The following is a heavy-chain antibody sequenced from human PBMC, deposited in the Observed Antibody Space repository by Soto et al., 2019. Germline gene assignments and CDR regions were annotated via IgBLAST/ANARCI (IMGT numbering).Heavy chain of an antibody. Sequence: QVQLQESGPGLVKPSETLSLTCTVSGGSISSYYWSWIGQPPGKGLEWIGYIYYSGSTNYNPSLKSRVTISVDASKKQLSLKLSSVTAAATAVYYCASTPTEWVRASGDDAFDIWVQGTMVTVSS. J-gene: IGHJ3*02. D-gene: IGHD1-26*01. CDR3: ASTPTEWVRASGDDAFDI. V-gene: IGHV4-59*01. CDR1: GGSISSYY. CDR2: IYYSGST.